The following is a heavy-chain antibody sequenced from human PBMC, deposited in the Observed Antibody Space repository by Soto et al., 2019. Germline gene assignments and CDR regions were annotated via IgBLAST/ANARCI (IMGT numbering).Heavy chain of an antibody. D-gene: IGHD6-19*01. J-gene: IGHJ4*02. CDR1: GFTFSSYE. CDR2: ISGSGGST. Sequence: GGSLRLSCAASGFTFSSYEMNWVRQAPGKGLEWVSAISGSGGSTYYADSVKGRFTISRDNSKNTLYLQMNSLRAEDTAVYYCAKDPLQYSSGWRYYFDYWGQGTLVTVSS. V-gene: IGHV3-23*01. CDR3: AKDPLQYSSGWRYYFDY.